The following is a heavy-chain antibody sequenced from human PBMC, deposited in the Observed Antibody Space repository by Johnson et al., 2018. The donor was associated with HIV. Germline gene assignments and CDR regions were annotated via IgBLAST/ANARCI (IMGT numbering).Heavy chain of an antibody. CDR2: IRYDASNT. CDR3: AKDWLRWVLTADAFDI. D-gene: IGHD2-21*02. CDR1: GFTFSSNG. J-gene: IGHJ3*02. Sequence: QVQLVESGGGVVQPWGSLRLSCAASGFTFSSNGMHWVRQAPGKGLEWVAFIRYDASNTYYADSVKGRFTISRDNSKNTLYLQMNSLRAEDSAVYYCAKDWLRWVLTADAFDIWGQGTMVTVSS. V-gene: IGHV3-30*02.